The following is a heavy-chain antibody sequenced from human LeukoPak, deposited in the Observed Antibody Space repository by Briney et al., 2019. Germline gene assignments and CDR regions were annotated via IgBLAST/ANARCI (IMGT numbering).Heavy chain of an antibody. CDR3: ARGRTGATIFGVVIIYAFDI. Sequence: KPSETLSLTCTVSGGSISSSSYYWGWIRQPPGKGLEWIGIIYHSGSTYYNPSLKSRVTISVDTSKNQFSLKLSSVTAADTAVYYCARGRTGATIFGVVIIYAFDIWGQGTMVTVSS. D-gene: IGHD3-3*01. CDR1: GGSISSSSYY. V-gene: IGHV4-39*01. CDR2: IYHSGST. J-gene: IGHJ3*02.